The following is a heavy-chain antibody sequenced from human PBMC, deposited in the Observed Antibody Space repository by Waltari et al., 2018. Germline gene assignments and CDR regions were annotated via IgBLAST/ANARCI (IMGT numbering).Heavy chain of an antibody. CDR1: GYTFTGYY. CDR2: INPNSGGT. D-gene: IGHD5-12*01. CDR3: ARDGYNVLFDY. Sequence: QVQLVQSGAEVKKPGASVKVSCKASGYTFTGYYMHWVRQAPGQGLEWMGWINPNSGGTNYAQKVQGRVTMTRDTSSSTAYMELSRLRSDDTAVYYCARDGYNVLFDYWGQGTLVTVSS. J-gene: IGHJ4*02. V-gene: IGHV1-2*02.